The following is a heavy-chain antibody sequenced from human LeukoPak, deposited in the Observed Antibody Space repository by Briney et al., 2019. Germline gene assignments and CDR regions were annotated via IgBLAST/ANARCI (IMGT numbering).Heavy chain of an antibody. V-gene: IGHV4-59*12. CDR2: IYYSGST. CDR1: GGSISSYY. CDR3: ARTHYYGSGSYYNQPDYFDY. D-gene: IGHD3-10*01. J-gene: IGHJ4*02. Sequence: PSETLSLTCTVSGGSISSYYWSWIRQPPGKGLEWIGYIYYSGSTNYNPSLKSRVTMSVDTSKNQFSLKLSSVTAVDTAVYYCARTHYYGSGSYYNQPDYFDYWGQGTLVTVSS.